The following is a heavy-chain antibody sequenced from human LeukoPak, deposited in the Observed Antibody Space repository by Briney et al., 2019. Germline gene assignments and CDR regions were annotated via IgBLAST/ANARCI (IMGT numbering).Heavy chain of an antibody. Sequence: GESLKISCKGSGYSFTSYWIGWVRQMPGKGLEWMGIIYPGDSDTRYSPSFQGQVTISADKSISTAYLQWSSLKASDTAMYYCARQGRYCSSTSCYIGWFDPWGQGTLVTVSS. CDR1: GYSFTSYW. CDR2: IYPGDSDT. J-gene: IGHJ5*02. D-gene: IGHD2-2*02. V-gene: IGHV5-51*01. CDR3: ARQGRYCSSTSCYIGWFDP.